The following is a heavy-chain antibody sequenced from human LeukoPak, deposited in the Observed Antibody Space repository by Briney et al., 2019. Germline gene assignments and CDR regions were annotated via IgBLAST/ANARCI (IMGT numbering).Heavy chain of an antibody. D-gene: IGHD5-18*01. V-gene: IGHV1-69*13. Sequence: SVKVSCKASGGTFSSYAISWVRQAPGQGLEWMGGIIPIFGTANYAQKFQGRVTITADESTSTAYMELSSLRSEDTAVYYCARDRRIQLWSYYFDYWGQGTLVTVSS. J-gene: IGHJ4*02. CDR3: ARDRRIQLWSYYFDY. CDR1: GGTFSSYA. CDR2: IIPIFGTA.